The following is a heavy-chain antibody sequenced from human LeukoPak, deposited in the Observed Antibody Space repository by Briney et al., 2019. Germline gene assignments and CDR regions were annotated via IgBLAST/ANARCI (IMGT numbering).Heavy chain of an antibody. CDR2: ISAYNGNT. CDR3: ARVPAAIFCFDY. CDR1: GYSFTSYG. D-gene: IGHD2-2*01. V-gene: IGHV1-18*01. J-gene: IGHJ4*02. Sequence: GESLKISCQGSGYSFTSYGISWVRQAPGQGLEWMGWISAYNGNTNYAQKLQGRVTMTTDTSTSTAYMELRSLRSDDTAVYYCARVPAAIFCFDYWGQGTLVTVSS.